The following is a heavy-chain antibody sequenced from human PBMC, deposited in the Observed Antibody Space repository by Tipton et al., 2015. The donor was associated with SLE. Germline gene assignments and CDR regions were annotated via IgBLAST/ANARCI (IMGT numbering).Heavy chain of an antibody. J-gene: IGHJ3*02. V-gene: IGHV4-34*01. CDR2: INHSGST. D-gene: IGHD6-19*01. Sequence: TLSLTCAVYGGSFSGYYWSWIRQPPGKGLEWIGEINHSGSTNHNPYLKSRVTISVDTSKNQFSLKLSSVTAADTAVYYCASRGRMIAVAVRHAFDIWGQGTMVTVSS. CDR1: GGSFSGYY. CDR3: ASRGRMIAVAVRHAFDI.